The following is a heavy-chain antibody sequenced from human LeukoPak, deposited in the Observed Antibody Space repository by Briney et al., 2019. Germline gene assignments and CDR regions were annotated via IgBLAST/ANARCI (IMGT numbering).Heavy chain of an antibody. CDR1: GYTFTGYY. V-gene: IGHV1-2*02. CDR3: ARGTSTDNYYMDV. CDR2: INPNSGGT. D-gene: IGHD3-3*02. Sequence: WASVKVSCKASGYTFTGYYMHWVRQAPGQGLEWMGWINPNSGGTNYAQKFQGRVTMTRDTSISTAYMELSRLRSDDTAVYYCARGTSTDNYYMDVWGKGTTVTVSS. J-gene: IGHJ6*03.